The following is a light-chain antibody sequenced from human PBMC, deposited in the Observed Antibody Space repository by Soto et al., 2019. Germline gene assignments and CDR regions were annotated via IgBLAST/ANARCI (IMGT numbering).Light chain of an antibody. J-gene: IGLJ1*01. Sequence: QSVLTQPPSASGSPGQSVAISCTGTSSDVGGYNYVSWYQQHPGKAPKLMIYEVNKRPPGVPDRLSGSKSGNTASLTVSGLQAEDEADYYCSSYAGSSNVFGTGTKVTVL. CDR3: SSYAGSSNV. CDR2: EVN. CDR1: SSDVGGYNY. V-gene: IGLV2-8*01.